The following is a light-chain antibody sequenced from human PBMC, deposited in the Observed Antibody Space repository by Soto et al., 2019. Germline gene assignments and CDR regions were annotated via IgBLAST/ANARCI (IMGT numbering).Light chain of an antibody. CDR3: QHYNSYSEA. Sequence: DIQMTQSPCTVSASVGDRVSITCRASQRVNTCLAWYQQKPGKAPTLLIYDASSLQSGVPSRFSGSGSGTEFTLTISSLQPDDFATYYCQHYNSYSEAFGQGTKVDIK. J-gene: IGKJ1*01. V-gene: IGKV1-5*01. CDR2: DAS. CDR1: QRVNTC.